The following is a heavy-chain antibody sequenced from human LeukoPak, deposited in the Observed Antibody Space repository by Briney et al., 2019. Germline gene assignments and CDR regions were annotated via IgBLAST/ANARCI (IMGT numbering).Heavy chain of an antibody. J-gene: IGHJ4*02. D-gene: IGHD3-10*01. V-gene: IGHV4-39*01. CDR2: IYYSEST. Sequence: SETLSLTCTVSGGTLSSSSYYWGWIRQPPGTGLEWIGSIYYSESTYYNPSLKSRVTISVDTSKNQFSLKLSSVTAADTAVYYCARMPSITRGYFDYWGQGTLVTVSS. CDR3: ARMPSITRGYFDY. CDR1: GGTLSSSSYY.